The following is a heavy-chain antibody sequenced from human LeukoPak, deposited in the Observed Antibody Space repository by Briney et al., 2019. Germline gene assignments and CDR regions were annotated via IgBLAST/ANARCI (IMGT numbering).Heavy chain of an antibody. CDR2: TNHSGST. Sequence: KPSETLSLTCAVYGGSFSGYYWSWIRQPPGKGLEWIGETNHSGSTNYNPSLKSRVTISVDTSKNQFSLKLSSVTAADTAVYYCARATLVYYDSSGYYQTWGQGTLVTVSS. CDR1: GGSFSGYY. D-gene: IGHD3-22*01. J-gene: IGHJ4*02. CDR3: ARATLVYYDSSGYYQT. V-gene: IGHV4-34*01.